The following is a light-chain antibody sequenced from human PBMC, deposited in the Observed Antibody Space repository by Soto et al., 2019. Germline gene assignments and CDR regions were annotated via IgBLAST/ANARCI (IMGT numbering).Light chain of an antibody. CDR2: GAS. V-gene: IGKV3-15*01. J-gene: IGKJ4*01. CDR3: QQYNNWPLP. CDR1: QSVSSN. Sequence: EIVMTQSPATLSVSPGERATLSCTASQSVSSNLAWYQQKPGQAPRLLIYGASTRATGIPARFSGSGSATEFTLTISSLQSEDLAVYYCQQYNNWPLPFGGGTKVEIK.